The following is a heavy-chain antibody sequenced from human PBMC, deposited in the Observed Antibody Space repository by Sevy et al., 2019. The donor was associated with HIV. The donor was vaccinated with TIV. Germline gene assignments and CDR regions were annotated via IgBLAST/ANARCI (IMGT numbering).Heavy chain of an antibody. CDR3: AKTAGWQTLYFDY. V-gene: IGHV3-30*18. CDR1: GFTFKTYG. Sequence: GGSLRLSCAASGFTFKTYGMHWVRQAPGKGLEWVAIISYDGTYRRYADSVKGRFTISRDNSKNTLFLQMDSLRTEDTVFYYGAKTAGWQTLYFDYWGQGTLVTVSS. J-gene: IGHJ4*02. CDR2: ISYDGTYR.